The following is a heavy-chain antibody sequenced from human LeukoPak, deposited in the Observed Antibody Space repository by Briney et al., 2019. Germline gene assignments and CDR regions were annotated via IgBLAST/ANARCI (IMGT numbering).Heavy chain of an antibody. J-gene: IGHJ4*02. CDR1: GGSISSYY. CDR2: IYYSGST. CDR3: ARHGTLGSTTYPLDY. D-gene: IGHD1-26*01. Sequence: SETLSLTCTVSGGSISSYYWSWIWQAPGKGLEWIGNIYYSGSTNYSPSLKSRVTISVDTSKNQFSLKLSSVTAADTAVYYCARHGTLGSTTYPLDYWGQGTLVTVSS. V-gene: IGHV4-59*08.